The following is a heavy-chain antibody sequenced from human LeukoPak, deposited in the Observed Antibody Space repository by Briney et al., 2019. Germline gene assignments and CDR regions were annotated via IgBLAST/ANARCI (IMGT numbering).Heavy chain of an antibody. D-gene: IGHD6-13*01. CDR3: ARYQGIAAAGSYYYYGMDV. CDR1: GFTFNDYA. V-gene: IGHV3-66*01. CDR2: ISSGGST. J-gene: IGHJ6*02. Sequence: PGGSLRLSCAASGFTFNDYAMSWVRQAPGKGLEWVSIISSGGSTYYADSVKGRFTISRDNSKNTLCLQMNSLRAEDTAVYYCARYQGIAAAGSYYYYGMDVWGQGTTVTVSS.